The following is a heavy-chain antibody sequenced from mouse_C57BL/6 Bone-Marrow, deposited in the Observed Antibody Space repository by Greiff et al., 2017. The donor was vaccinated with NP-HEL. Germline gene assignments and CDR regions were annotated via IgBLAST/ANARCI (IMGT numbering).Heavy chain of an antibody. Sequence: QVQLKESGAELVKPGASVKLSCKASGYTFTSYWMQWVKQRPGQGLEWIGEIDPSDSYTNYNQKFKGKATLTVDTSSSTAYMQLSSLTSEDSAVYYCAREENYYGSSYLFAYWGQGTLVTVSA. CDR2: IDPSDSYT. V-gene: IGHV1-50*01. CDR1: GYTFTSYW. D-gene: IGHD1-1*01. CDR3: AREENYYGSSYLFAY. J-gene: IGHJ3*01.